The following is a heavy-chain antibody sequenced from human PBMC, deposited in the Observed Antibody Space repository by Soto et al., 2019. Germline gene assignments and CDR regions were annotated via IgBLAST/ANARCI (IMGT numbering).Heavy chain of an antibody. V-gene: IGHV1-69*13. CDR3: ATIKPRGYSGYDFAFPYHY. J-gene: IGHJ4*02. CDR1: GGTFSSYA. D-gene: IGHD5-12*01. Sequence: SVKVSCKASGGTFSSYAISWVRQAPGQGLEWMGGIIPIFGTANYAQKFQGRVTITADESTSTAYMELSSLRSEDTAVYYCATIKPRGYSGYDFAFPYHYWGQGTLVTVSS. CDR2: IIPIFGTA.